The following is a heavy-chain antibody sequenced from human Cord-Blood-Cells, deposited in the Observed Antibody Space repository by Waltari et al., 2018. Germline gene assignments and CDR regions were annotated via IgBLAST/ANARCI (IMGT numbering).Heavy chain of an antibody. CDR3: ANQPKYWNVAFDI. CDR2: IIPIFGTA. V-gene: IGHV1-69*01. D-gene: IGHD1-1*01. Sequence: QVQLVQSGAEVKKPGSSVKVSCKASGVTFSSYAISWLRQAPGQGLEWMGGIIPIFGTANYAQKFQGRVTITADESTSTAYMELSSLRSEDTAVYYCANQPKYWNVAFDIWGQGTMVTVSS. J-gene: IGHJ3*02. CDR1: GVTFSSYA.